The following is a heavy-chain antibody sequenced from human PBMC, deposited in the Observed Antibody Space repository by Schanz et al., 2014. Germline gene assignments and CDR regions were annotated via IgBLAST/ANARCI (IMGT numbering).Heavy chain of an antibody. V-gene: IGHV4-4*07. CDR1: GGSISSFY. Sequence: QVQLQESGPGLVKPSETLSLTCTVSGGSISSFYWSWIRQPAGKGLEWIGRIYTNGSTKYNPSLKSRVTMSVDTSKNQFSLKLSCVTAADTAVYYCARGGYCSRTSCYFKGGWFDPWGQGTLVTVSS. J-gene: IGHJ5*02. CDR3: ARGGYCSRTSCYFKGGWFDP. CDR2: IYTNGST. D-gene: IGHD2-2*01.